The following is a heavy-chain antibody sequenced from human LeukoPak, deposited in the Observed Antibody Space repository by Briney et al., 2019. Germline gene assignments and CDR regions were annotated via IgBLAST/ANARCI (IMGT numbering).Heavy chain of an antibody. D-gene: IGHD3-22*01. CDR2: VNSDGSRT. CDR1: GFTFSSYW. J-gene: IGHJ5*02. CDR3: ARDGASMIVVPPRNNWFDP. Sequence: GGSLRLSCAASGFTFSSYWMYWVRQAPEKGLVWVSDVNSDGSRTSYADSVKGRFTISRDPAKNSLYLQMNSLRAEDTAVYYCARDGASMIVVPPRNNWFDPWGQGTLVTVSS. V-gene: IGHV3-74*01.